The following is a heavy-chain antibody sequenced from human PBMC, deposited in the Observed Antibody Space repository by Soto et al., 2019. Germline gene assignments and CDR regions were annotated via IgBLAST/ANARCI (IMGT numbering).Heavy chain of an antibody. CDR1: GLPFNNYW. CDR3: ARGYFDSGEGYDL. J-gene: IGHJ5*02. Sequence: PGESLKISCKGPGLPFNNYWISWVRQTPGKGLEWMCLIFTRDSGTKTSPSFHGHVSFSIDNSMNTVYLQGTTLKTTDTGIYFCARGYFDSGEGYDLLGHGTLVTVFS. CDR2: IFTRDSGT. V-gene: IGHV5-51*01. D-gene: IGHD3-10*01.